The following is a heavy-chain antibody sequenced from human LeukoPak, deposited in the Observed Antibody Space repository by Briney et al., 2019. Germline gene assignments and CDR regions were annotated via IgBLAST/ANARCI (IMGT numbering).Heavy chain of an antibody. CDR1: GGTFSSYA. Sequence: SVKVSCKASGGTFSSYAISWVRQAPGQGLEWMGRIIPILGIANYAQKFQGRVTITADKSTSTAYMELSSLRSEDTAVYYCAREDVEMVTDAFDIWGQGTMVTVSS. CDR2: IIPILGIA. D-gene: IGHD5-24*01. J-gene: IGHJ3*02. CDR3: AREDVEMVTDAFDI. V-gene: IGHV1-69*04.